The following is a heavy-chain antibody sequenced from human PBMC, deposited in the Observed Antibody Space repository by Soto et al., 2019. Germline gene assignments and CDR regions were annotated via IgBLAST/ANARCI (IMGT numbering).Heavy chain of an antibody. D-gene: IGHD2-21*02. V-gene: IGHV3-9*01. Sequence: EVQLVESGGGLVQPGRSLRLSCVASVFTFDDYAMHWVRQTPGKGLEWVSSIDWNGGSTAYADSVKGRFTISRDNARNSLYLQMNSLMPEDTALYYCVKGRASDFVYVGLDVWGKGTTVTVSS. CDR1: VFTFDDYA. CDR2: IDWNGGST. CDR3: VKGRASDFVYVGLDV. J-gene: IGHJ6*04.